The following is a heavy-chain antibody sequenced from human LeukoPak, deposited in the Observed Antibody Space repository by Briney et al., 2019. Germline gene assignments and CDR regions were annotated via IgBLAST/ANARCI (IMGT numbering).Heavy chain of an antibody. CDR3: ARAVADIRNGLDL. Sequence: GGSLRLSCAASGFTFSGYWMYWVRQAPGKGLVWVSRINSDGSVTNYADSVKGRFTISRDNAKNTLFLQMNSLRAEDTAVYYCARAVADIRNGLDLWGQGTVVTVSA. J-gene: IGHJ3*01. V-gene: IGHV3-74*01. CDR2: INSDGSVT. D-gene: IGHD6-19*01. CDR1: GFTFSGYW.